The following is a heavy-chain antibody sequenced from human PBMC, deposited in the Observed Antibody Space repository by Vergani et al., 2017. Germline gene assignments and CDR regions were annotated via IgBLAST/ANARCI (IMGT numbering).Heavy chain of an antibody. CDR2: ISSSGSTI. Sequence: EVQLVESGGGLVQPGGSLRLSCAASGFTFSSYSMNWVRQAPGKGLEWVSYISSSGSTIYYADSVKGRFTISRDNAKNSLYLQMNSLRAEDTAVYYCARAFLDVWFGDGWGQGTLVTVSS. CDR1: GFTFSSYS. CDR3: ARAFLDVWFGDG. J-gene: IGHJ4*02. V-gene: IGHV3-48*04. D-gene: IGHD3-10*01.